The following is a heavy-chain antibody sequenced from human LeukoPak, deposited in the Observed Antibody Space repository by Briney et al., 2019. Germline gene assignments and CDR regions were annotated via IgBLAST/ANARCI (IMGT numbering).Heavy chain of an antibody. CDR1: GYTFRSYG. V-gene: IGHV1-18*01. D-gene: IGHD6-19*01. CDR3: ARDAGAVAGTPRFDY. Sequence: ASVKVSCKGSGYTFRSYGINWVRQAPGQGLEWMGWISAYNGNTNYAQKLQGRVTMTTDTSTSTAYMELRSLRSDDTAVYYCARDAGAVAGTPRFDYWGQGTLVTVSS. J-gene: IGHJ4*02. CDR2: ISAYNGNT.